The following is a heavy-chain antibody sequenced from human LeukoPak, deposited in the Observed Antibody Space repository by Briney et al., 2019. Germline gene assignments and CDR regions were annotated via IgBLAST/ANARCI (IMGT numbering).Heavy chain of an antibody. CDR3: AKDRLITIERPYYFDY. Sequence: TSETLSLTCAVYGGSFSGYYWSWIRQPPGKGLEWIGEINHSGSTNYNPSLKSRVTISVDTSKNQFSLKLSSVTAADTAVYYRAKDRLITIERPYYFDYWGQGTLVTVSS. CDR1: GGSFSGYY. V-gene: IGHV4-34*01. D-gene: IGHD3-3*01. J-gene: IGHJ4*02. CDR2: INHSGST.